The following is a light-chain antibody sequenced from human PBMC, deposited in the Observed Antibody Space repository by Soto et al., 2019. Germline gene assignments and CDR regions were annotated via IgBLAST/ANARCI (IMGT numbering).Light chain of an antibody. J-gene: IGKJ1*01. CDR2: KAS. CDR1: QSISSW. CDR3: QQYNSYPCT. V-gene: IGKV1-5*03. Sequence: DIQMTQSPSTLSASVGDRVTITCRASQSISSWLAWYQQKPGKAPKLRIYKASSLESGVPSRFSCSGSGTEFTRTISSLQPDDFATYYGQQYNSYPCTFGQGPKVEIK.